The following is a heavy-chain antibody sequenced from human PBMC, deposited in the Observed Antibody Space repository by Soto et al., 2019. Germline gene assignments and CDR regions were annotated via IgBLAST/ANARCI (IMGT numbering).Heavy chain of an antibody. V-gene: IGHV1-69*06. J-gene: IGHJ6*02. CDR3: ARDLGQLGNYYYGMDV. D-gene: IGHD6-6*01. CDR2: IIPIFGTA. Sequence: QVQLVQSGAEVKKPGSSVKVSCKASGGTFSSYAISWVRQAPGQGLEWMGGIIPIFGTANYAQKFQGRVTITADKSTGTAYMELSSLRSEDTAVYYCARDLGQLGNYYYGMDVWGQGTTVTVSS. CDR1: GGTFSSYA.